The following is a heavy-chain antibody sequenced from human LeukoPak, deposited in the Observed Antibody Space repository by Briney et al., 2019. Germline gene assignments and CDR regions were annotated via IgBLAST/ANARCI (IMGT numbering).Heavy chain of an antibody. CDR3: ARGCSSTSCYYDDWFDP. V-gene: IGHV4-4*07. CDR2: IYDSGST. CDR1: RGSISNWY. J-gene: IGHJ5*02. Sequence: TSETLSLTCTVSRGSISNWYWSWIRQPAGKGLEWIGRIYDSGSTEYNPSLRSRVIMSVDTSKNQFSLKLSSVTAADTAVYYCARGCSSTSCYYDDWFDPWGQGTLVTVSS. D-gene: IGHD2-2*01.